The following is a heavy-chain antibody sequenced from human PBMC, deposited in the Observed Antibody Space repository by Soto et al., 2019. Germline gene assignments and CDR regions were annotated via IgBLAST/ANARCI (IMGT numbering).Heavy chain of an antibody. CDR3: ARASGNFSPLDY. Sequence: SETLSLTCTVSGGSISSYCWCWVRQPPGTGLEWNGNIYYSGSTNYNPSLKSRVTISVDTSKNQFSLKLDSVTAADTAVYYCARASGNFSPLDYWGQGTLVTVSS. CDR1: GGSISSYC. J-gene: IGHJ4*02. D-gene: IGHD1-26*01. CDR2: IYYSGST. V-gene: IGHV4-59*01.